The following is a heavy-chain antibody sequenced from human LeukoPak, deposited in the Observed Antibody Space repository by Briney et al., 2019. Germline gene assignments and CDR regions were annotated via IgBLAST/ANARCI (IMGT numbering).Heavy chain of an antibody. Sequence: GGSLRLSCAASGLTFSIYAMSWDRQAPGKGLEWVSAISGSGGRTYYADSVKGRFTISRDNSKNTLYLQMNSLRAEDTAVYYCAKVDYYDSSGYTSFDYWGQGTLVTVSS. CDR3: AKVDYYDSSGYTSFDY. J-gene: IGHJ4*02. CDR1: GLTFSIYA. CDR2: ISGSGGRT. V-gene: IGHV3-23*01. D-gene: IGHD3-22*01.